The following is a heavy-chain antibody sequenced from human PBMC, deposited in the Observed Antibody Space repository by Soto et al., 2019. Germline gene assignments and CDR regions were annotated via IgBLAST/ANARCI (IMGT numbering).Heavy chain of an antibody. D-gene: IGHD3-16*01. CDR2: ISSSSSYI. Sequence: EVQLVESGGGLVKPGGSLRLSCAASGFTFSSYSMNWVRQAPGKGLEWVSSISSSSSYIYYADSVKGRFTISRDNAKNSLYLQMNSLRAEDTAVYYCAKTYAVGGANYFDYWGQGTLVTVSS. CDR1: GFTFSSYS. J-gene: IGHJ4*02. V-gene: IGHV3-21*01. CDR3: AKTYAVGGANYFDY.